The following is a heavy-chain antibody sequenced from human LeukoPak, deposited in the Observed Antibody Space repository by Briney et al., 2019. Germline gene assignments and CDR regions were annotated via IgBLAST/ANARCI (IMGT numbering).Heavy chain of an antibody. V-gene: IGHV1-2*04. Sequence: ASVTVSCKASGYTFTGYYMHWVRQAPGQGLEWMGWINPNSGGTNYAQKFQGWVTMTRDTSTSTAYMELSRLRSDDTAVYYCARAGQDSGTPGDYWGQGTLVTVSS. J-gene: IGHJ4*02. D-gene: IGHD1-26*01. CDR2: INPNSGGT. CDR3: ARAGQDSGTPGDY. CDR1: GYTFTGYY.